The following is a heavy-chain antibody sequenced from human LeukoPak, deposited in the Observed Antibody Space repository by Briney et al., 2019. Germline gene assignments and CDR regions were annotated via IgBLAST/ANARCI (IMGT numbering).Heavy chain of an antibody. V-gene: IGHV4-39*07. CDR1: GFSMSGSGYY. J-gene: IGHJ2*01. Sequence: SETLSLTCTVSGFSMSGSGYYWGWIRQPPGKGLEWIGSIYYSGYTYYNPSLKSRVTISIDTSKKQFSLKLSSVTAADTAVYYCARGKIGLRVRGVKAWAYFDLWGRGTLVTVSS. CDR3: ARGKIGLRVRGVKAWAYFDL. CDR2: IYYSGYT. D-gene: IGHD3-10*01.